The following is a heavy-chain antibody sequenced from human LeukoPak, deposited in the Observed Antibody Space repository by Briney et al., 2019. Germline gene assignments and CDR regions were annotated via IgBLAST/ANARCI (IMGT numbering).Heavy chain of an antibody. CDR2: IYSGGTT. J-gene: IGHJ4*02. Sequence: GGSLRPSCAASGFTVSSNYMSWVRQAPGKGLEWVSVIYSGGTTYYADSVKGRFTISRDNSKNTLYLQMNSLRDEDTAVYYCARDLWGDGYNPGPFDYWGQGTLVTVSS. CDR3: ARDLWGDGYNPGPFDY. D-gene: IGHD5-24*01. CDR1: GFTVSSNY. V-gene: IGHV3-53*01.